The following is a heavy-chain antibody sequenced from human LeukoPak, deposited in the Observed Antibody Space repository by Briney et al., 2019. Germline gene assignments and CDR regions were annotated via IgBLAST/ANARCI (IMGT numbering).Heavy chain of an antibody. CDR1: GYTFTGYY. D-gene: IGHD3-10*01. CDR3: ASGINYYGSGSYVDH. Sequence: ASVKVSCKASGYTFTGYYMHWVRQAPGQGLEWMGWITPKTGGINYAQRFQGRLTMTTDTSISTAYMELGRLTSDDTAVYYCASGINYYGSGSYVDHWGQGTLVTVTS. CDR2: ITPKTGGI. J-gene: IGHJ4*02. V-gene: IGHV1-2*02.